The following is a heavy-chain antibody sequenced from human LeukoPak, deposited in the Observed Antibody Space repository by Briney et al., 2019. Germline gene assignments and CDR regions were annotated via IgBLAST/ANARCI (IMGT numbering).Heavy chain of an antibody. Sequence: SETLSLTCAVYGGSFSGYYWSWIRQPPGKGLEWIGEINHSGSTNYNPSLKSRVTISVDTSKNQFSLKLSSVTAADTAVYYCASKLLWFGELLSQGYNWFDPWGQGTLVTVSS. D-gene: IGHD3-10*01. J-gene: IGHJ5*02. CDR2: INHSGST. CDR1: GGSFSGYY. V-gene: IGHV4-34*01. CDR3: ASKLLWFGELLSQGYNWFDP.